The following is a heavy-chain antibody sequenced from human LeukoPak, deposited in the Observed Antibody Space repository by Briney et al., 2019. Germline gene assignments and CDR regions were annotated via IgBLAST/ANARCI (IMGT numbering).Heavy chain of an antibody. V-gene: IGHV3-7*01. D-gene: IGHD2-15*01. Sequence: RPGGSLRLSCAASGFTFTNYWMSWVRQAPGKGLEWVANINQDGSEKYYVDPVKGRFTISRDNAKNSLYLQLNSLRAEDAAVYYCARVDIVVVEDATGRYYYGMDVWGQGTTVTVSS. CDR1: GFTFTNYW. CDR2: INQDGSEK. J-gene: IGHJ6*02. CDR3: ARVDIVVVEDATGRYYYGMDV.